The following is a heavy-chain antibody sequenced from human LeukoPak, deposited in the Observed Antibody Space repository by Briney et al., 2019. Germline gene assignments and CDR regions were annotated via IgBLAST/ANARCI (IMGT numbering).Heavy chain of an antibody. CDR1: GFTFSSYA. V-gene: IGHV3-30*04. D-gene: IGHD5-18*01. J-gene: IGHJ4*02. CDR2: ISYDGSNK. CDR3: AREMGYSYGPHYFDY. Sequence: GRSLRLSCAASGFTFSSYAMHWVRQAPGKGLEWVAVISYDGSNKYYADSVKGRFTISRGNSKNTLYLQMNSLRAEDTAVYYCAREMGYSYGPHYFDYWGQGTLVTVSS.